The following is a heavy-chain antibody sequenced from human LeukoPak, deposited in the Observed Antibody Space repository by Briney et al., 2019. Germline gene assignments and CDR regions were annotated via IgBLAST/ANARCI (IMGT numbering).Heavy chain of an antibody. D-gene: IGHD2-2*01. J-gene: IGHJ4*02. Sequence: GASVKVSCKASGGTFSSYAISWVRQAPGQGLGWMGRIIPILGIANYAQKFQGRVTITAGKSTSTAYMELSSLRSEDTAVYYCARGEACSSTSCYRTYYFDYWGQGTLVTVSS. CDR1: GGTFSSYA. V-gene: IGHV1-69*04. CDR2: IIPILGIA. CDR3: ARGEACSSTSCYRTYYFDY.